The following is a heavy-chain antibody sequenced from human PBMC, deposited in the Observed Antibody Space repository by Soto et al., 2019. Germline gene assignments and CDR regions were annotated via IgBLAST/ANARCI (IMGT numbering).Heavy chain of an antibody. Sequence: QVQLVESGGGVVQPGRSLRLSCAASGFTFSSYAMHWVRQAPGKGLEWVAVISYDGSNKYYADSVKGRFTISRDNSKNTLYLQMNSLRAEDTAVYYCAREGGWYAEYFQHWGHGTLVTVSS. CDR2: ISYDGSNK. V-gene: IGHV3-30-3*01. J-gene: IGHJ1*01. CDR1: GFTFSSYA. CDR3: AREGGWYAEYFQH. D-gene: IGHD6-19*01.